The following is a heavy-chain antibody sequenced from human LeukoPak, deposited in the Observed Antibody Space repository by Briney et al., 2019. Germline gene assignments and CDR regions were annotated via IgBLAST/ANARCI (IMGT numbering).Heavy chain of an antibody. V-gene: IGHV4-34*01. Sequence: PSETLSLTCAVYGGSFSGYYWSWIRQPPGKGLEWIGEINYSGSTNYNPSLKSRVTISVDTSKNQFSLKLSSVTAADTAVYYCARGFSDILTGYPPGNWFDPWGQGTLVTVSS. CDR1: GGSFSGYY. CDR2: INYSGST. CDR3: ARGFSDILTGYPPGNWFDP. J-gene: IGHJ5*02. D-gene: IGHD3-9*01.